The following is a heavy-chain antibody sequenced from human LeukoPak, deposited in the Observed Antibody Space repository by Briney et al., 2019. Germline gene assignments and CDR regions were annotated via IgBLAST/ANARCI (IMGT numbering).Heavy chain of an antibody. Sequence: GGSLRLSCAASEFTFSRYAMSWVRQAPGKGLEWVSAISGGGDNTYYADSVRGRFTISRDNSKNTLFLQMNSLRAEDTAIYYCAKPVDGASVQRYFQHWGQGTLVTVSS. D-gene: IGHD1-1*01. J-gene: IGHJ1*01. CDR3: AKPVDGASVQRYFQH. CDR2: ISGGGDNT. V-gene: IGHV3-23*01. CDR1: EFTFSRYA.